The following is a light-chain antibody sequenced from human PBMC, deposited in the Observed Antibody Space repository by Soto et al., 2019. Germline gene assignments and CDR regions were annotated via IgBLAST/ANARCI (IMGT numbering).Light chain of an antibody. CDR1: QSISTE. CDR2: SAS. CDR3: QQGHNWPLT. J-gene: IGKJ2*01. Sequence: EIAMTPSPATLSVSPGERATLSCRASQSISTELAWYQQKPGQPPRLLIYSASTRATGGPARFTGSGSGSEFTLTIGGLQSEDFAVYYCQQGHNWPLTFGQGTRLEI. V-gene: IGKV3-15*01.